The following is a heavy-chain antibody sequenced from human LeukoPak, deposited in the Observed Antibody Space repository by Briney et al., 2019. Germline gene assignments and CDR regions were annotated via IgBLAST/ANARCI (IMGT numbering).Heavy chain of an antibody. V-gene: IGHV3-23*01. D-gene: IGHD3-16*01. Sequence: GGSLRLSCTAYGFTFSSYAMSWVRQAPGKGLEWVSAISGSGGSTYYADSVKGRFTISRDNSRDTLYLQMNSLRAEDTAVYYCAKGYYDYVWGSYYFDYWGQGTLVTVSS. CDR2: ISGSGGST. CDR3: AKGYYDYVWGSYYFDY. J-gene: IGHJ4*02. CDR1: GFTFSSYA.